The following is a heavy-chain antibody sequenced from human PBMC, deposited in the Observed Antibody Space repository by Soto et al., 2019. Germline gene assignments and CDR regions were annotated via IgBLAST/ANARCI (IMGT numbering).Heavy chain of an antibody. Sequence: QLQLQESGSGLVKPSQTLSLTCAVSGGSISSGGYSWSWIRQPPGKGLEWIGYIYHSGSTYYNPSLKSRVTISADRSKNQFSLKLSSVTAADTAVYYCATYYDSSGYYAYWGQGTLVTVSS. CDR2: IYHSGST. V-gene: IGHV4-30-2*01. D-gene: IGHD3-22*01. J-gene: IGHJ4*02. CDR3: ATYYDSSGYYAY. CDR1: GGSISSGGYS.